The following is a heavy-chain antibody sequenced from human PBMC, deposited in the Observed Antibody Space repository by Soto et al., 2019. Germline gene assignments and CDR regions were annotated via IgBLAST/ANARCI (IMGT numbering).Heavy chain of an antibody. Sequence: LCGGSISSYYWSWIRQPPGKGLEWIGYIYYSGSTNYNPSLKSRVTISVDTSKNQFSLKLSSVTAADTAVYYCARRYGPGFDYWGQGTLVTVSS. CDR1: GGSISSYY. V-gene: IGHV4-59*08. D-gene: IGHD4-17*01. CDR2: IYYSGST. J-gene: IGHJ4*02. CDR3: ARRYGPGFDY.